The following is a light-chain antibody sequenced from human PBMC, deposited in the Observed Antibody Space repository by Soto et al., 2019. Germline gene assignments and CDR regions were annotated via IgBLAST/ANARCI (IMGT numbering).Light chain of an antibody. CDR1: QTVLHSSNKKNY. V-gene: IGKV4-1*01. CDR3: QQYSSTPLT. Sequence: IWITQSPDSLALSLGERATINCKFSQTVLHSSNKKNYISWYQQKPGQPPKVLIYWASTRESGVPDRFSGSGSGTDFPLTISSLQAEDVAVYFCQQYSSTPLTFGGGTKVDIK. J-gene: IGKJ4*01. CDR2: WAS.